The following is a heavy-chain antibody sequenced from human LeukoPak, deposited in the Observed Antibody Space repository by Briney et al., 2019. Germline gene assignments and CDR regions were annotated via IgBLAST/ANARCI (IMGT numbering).Heavy chain of an antibody. D-gene: IGHD6-13*01. V-gene: IGHV3-7*01. J-gene: IGHJ4*02. CDR3: ARDPRIAAASXKLGDY. Sequence: GGSLRLSCAASGFTFSSYWMSWVRQAPGKGLEWVANIKQDGSEKYYVDSVKGRFTISRDNAKNSLYLQMNSLRAEDTAVYYCARDPRIAAASXKLGDYWGQGTLVTVSS. CDR2: IKQDGSEK. CDR1: GFTFSSYW.